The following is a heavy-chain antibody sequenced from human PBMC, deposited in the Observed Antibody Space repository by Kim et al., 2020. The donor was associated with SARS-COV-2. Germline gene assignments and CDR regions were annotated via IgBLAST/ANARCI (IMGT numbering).Heavy chain of an antibody. D-gene: IGHD1-26*01. J-gene: IGHJ2*01. CDR1: GFTFSSYS. Sequence: GGSLRLSCAASGFTFSSYSMNWVRQAPGKGLEWVSSISSSSSYIYYADSVKGRFTISRDNAKNSLYLQMNSLRAEDTAVYYCARDPSEWELLGGGFGYFDLWGRGTLVTVSS. V-gene: IGHV3-21*01. CDR2: ISSSSSYI. CDR3: ARDPSEWELLGGGFGYFDL.